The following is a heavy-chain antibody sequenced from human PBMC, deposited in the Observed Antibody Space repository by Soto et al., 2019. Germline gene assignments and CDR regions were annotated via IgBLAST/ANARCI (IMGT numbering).Heavy chain of an antibody. CDR1: GFTFSSYD. V-gene: IGHV3-13*01. CDR2: IGTAGDT. Sequence: GGSLRLSCAASGFTFSSYDMHWVRQATGKGLEWVSAIGTAGDTYYPGSVKGRFTISRENAKNSLHLQMNSLRAEDTAVYYCARGIYGDYGYYYGMDVWGQGTTVTVSS. CDR3: ARGIYGDYGYYYGMDV. J-gene: IGHJ6*02. D-gene: IGHD4-17*01.